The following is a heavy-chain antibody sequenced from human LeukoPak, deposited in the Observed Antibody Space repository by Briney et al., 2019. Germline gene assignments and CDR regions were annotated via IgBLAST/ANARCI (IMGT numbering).Heavy chain of an antibody. V-gene: IGHV1-69*13. J-gene: IGHJ4*02. CDR1: GGTFSSYA. CDR2: IIPIFGTA. Sequence: SVKVPCKASGGTFSSYAISWVRQAPGQGLEWMGGIIPIFGTANYAQKFQGRVTITADESTSTAYMELSSLRSEDTAVYYCASPHCSSTSCYPNTLLDYWGQGTLVTVSS. D-gene: IGHD2-2*01. CDR3: ASPHCSSTSCYPNTLLDY.